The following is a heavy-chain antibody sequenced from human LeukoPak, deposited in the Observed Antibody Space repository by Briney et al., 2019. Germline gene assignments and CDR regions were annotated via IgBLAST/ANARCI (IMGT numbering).Heavy chain of an antibody. CDR3: ARAGRRITMVRGVIPFDY. D-gene: IGHD3-10*01. CDR1: GGSFSGYY. Sequence: SETLSLTCAVYGGSFSGYYWSWIRQPPGKGLEWIGEINHSGSTNYNPSLKSRVIISVDTSKNQFSLKLSSVTAADTAVYYCARAGRRITMVRGVIPFDYWGQGTLVTVSS. J-gene: IGHJ4*02. V-gene: IGHV4-34*01. CDR2: INHSGST.